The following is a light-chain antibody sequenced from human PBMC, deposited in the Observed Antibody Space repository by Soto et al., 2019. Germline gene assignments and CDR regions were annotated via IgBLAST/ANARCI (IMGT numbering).Light chain of an antibody. J-gene: IGLJ1*01. CDR1: SSDVGLYDY. Sequence: QSAVTQPASVSLSPGQSITISCSGTSSDVGLYDYVSWYHQHPGKAPQLMIYAVSNRPSGVSNRFSASKSGNTASLFISGLQAEDEADYYCSSYTSDSSYVFGSGTKVTVL. CDR3: SSYTSDSSYV. V-gene: IGLV2-14*01. CDR2: AVS.